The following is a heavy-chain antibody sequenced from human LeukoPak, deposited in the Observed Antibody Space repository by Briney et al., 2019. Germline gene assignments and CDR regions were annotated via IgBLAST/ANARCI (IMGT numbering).Heavy chain of an antibody. Sequence: ASVKVSCKASGYTFTGYYMHWVRQAPGQGLEWMGWINPNSGGTNYAQKFQGRVTMTRDTSISTAYMELSRLRSDDTAVYYCARVGLRYFDWYYFDYWGQGTLVTVPS. CDR3: ARVGLRYFDWYYFDY. D-gene: IGHD3-9*01. CDR1: GYTFTGYY. CDR2: INPNSGGT. J-gene: IGHJ4*02. V-gene: IGHV1-2*02.